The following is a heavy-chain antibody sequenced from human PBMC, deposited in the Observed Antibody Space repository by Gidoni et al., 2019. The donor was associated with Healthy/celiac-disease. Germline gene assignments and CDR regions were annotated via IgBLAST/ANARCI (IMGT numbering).Heavy chain of an antibody. Sequence: QVQLQESGPGLVKPSETLSLTCTVSGYSISSGYYWAWIRQPPGKGLEWIGSIYHSGSTYYNPSLKSRVTISVDTSKNQFSLKLSSVTAADTAVYYCARDPQLIVGATSWFDPWGQGTLVTVSS. CDR1: GYSISSGYY. D-gene: IGHD1-26*01. CDR2: IYHSGST. J-gene: IGHJ5*02. CDR3: ARDPQLIVGATSWFDP. V-gene: IGHV4-38-2*02.